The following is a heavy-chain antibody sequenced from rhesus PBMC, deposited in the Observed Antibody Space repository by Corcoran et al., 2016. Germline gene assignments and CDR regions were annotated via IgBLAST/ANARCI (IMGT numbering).Heavy chain of an antibody. V-gene: IGHV4-65*01. Sequence: QVQLQESGPGLVKPTETLSRTCAASGGAVSSSNWGSWIRQPPGKGLEWIGYISGSSGSTYYNPSLKRRVAISTDTSRNQFSLKLSSVTAADAAVYYCARVRLNQVGQDYWGQGVLVTVSS. D-gene: IGHD1-44*01. CDR3: ARVRLNQVGQDY. J-gene: IGHJ4*01. CDR1: GGAVSSSNW. CDR2: ISGSSGST.